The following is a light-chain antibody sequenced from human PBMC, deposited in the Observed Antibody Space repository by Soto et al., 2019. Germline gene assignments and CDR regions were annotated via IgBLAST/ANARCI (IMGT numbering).Light chain of an antibody. J-gene: IGKJ4*01. CDR1: QDIKNY. CDR2: EAS. V-gene: IGKV1-33*01. CDR3: QQCNDFIT. Sequence: DIQMTQSPSSLSASVGDRVTITCQASQDIKNYLNWYQQKPGKAPKLLIYEASNLERGDPSRFSGSGCGRSFTFSISRLQPEDIATYECQQCNDFITFGGGTRIEIK.